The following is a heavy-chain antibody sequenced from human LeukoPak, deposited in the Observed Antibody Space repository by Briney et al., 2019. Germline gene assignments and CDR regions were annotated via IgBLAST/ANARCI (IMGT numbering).Heavy chain of an antibody. CDR3: ARVIRVAVDAFDI. Sequence: PGGSLRLSCAASGFTFSSYSMNWVRHAPGKGLEWVSSISSSSSYIYYADSVKGRFTISRDNAKNSLYLQMNSLKAEDTAVYYCARVIRVAVDAFDIWGQGTMVTVSS. V-gene: IGHV3-21*01. J-gene: IGHJ3*02. D-gene: IGHD2-15*01. CDR2: ISSSSSYI. CDR1: GFTFSSYS.